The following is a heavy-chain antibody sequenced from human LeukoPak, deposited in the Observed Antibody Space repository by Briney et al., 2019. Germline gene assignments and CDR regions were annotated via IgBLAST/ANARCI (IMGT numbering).Heavy chain of an antibody. V-gene: IGHV1-2*02. D-gene: IGHD3-9*01. Sequence: ASVKVSCTASGYTFTGYYMHWVRQAPGQGLEWMGWINPNSGGTNYAQKFQGRVTMTRDTSISTAYMELSRLRSDDTAVYYCARDFSHYDILTGYHYYFDYWGQGTLVTVSS. CDR1: GYTFTGYY. CDR2: INPNSGGT. J-gene: IGHJ4*02. CDR3: ARDFSHYDILTGYHYYFDY.